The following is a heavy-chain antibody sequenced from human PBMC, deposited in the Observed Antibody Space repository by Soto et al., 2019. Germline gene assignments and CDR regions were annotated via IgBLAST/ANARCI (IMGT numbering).Heavy chain of an antibody. CDR2: IYYSGST. CDR3: ARRYGSAIDY. V-gene: IGHV4-59*08. Sequence: QVQLQESGPGLVKPSETLSLTCTVSGGTISSWYWSWIRQPPGKGLEWIGYIYYSGSTNCNPSLKSRFTLSVDTSKNQFALKLSSVTAADTAVYYCARRYGSAIDYWGQGTLVTVSS. CDR1: GGTISSWY. D-gene: IGHD1-26*01. J-gene: IGHJ4*02.